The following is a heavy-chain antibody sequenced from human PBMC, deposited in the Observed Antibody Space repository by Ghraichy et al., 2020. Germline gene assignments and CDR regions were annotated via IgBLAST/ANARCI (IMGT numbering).Heavy chain of an antibody. V-gene: IGHV4-31*03. CDR3: ARSLVAPRLYYYYYYGMDV. CDR2: IYYSGST. CDR1: GGSISSGGYY. J-gene: IGHJ6*02. Sequence: SETLSLTCTVSGGSISSGGYYWSWIRQHPGKGLEWIGYIYYSGSTYYNPSLKSRVTISVDTSKNQFSLKLSSVTAADTAVYYCARSLVAPRLYYYYYYGMDVWSQGTTVTVSS. D-gene: IGHD2-15*01.